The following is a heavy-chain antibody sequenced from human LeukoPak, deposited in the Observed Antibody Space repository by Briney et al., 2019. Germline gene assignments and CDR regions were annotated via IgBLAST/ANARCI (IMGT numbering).Heavy chain of an antibody. Sequence: GGSLRLSCVASGIPFSNYAMHWVRRAPGKGLEWVALISYDGNKKYYEDSVKGRFTISRDNSWNTLYLQMNSLRPEDTAMYYCARDGIRYGSGTYYPNWGQGTLVTVSS. V-gene: IGHV3-30*03. CDR1: GIPFSNYA. CDR3: ARDGIRYGSGTYYPN. CDR2: ISYDGNKK. D-gene: IGHD3-10*01. J-gene: IGHJ4*02.